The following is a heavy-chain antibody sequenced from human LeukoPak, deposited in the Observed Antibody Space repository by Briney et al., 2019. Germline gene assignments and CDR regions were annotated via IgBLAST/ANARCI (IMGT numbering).Heavy chain of an antibody. Sequence: PSETLSLTCTVSGGSISSYYWGWIRQPPGKGLEWIGSIHYSGSTYYNPSLKSRVTISLDTSKNQFSLKLTSVTAADTAVYYCARVGGITMIVVIIGDAFDIWGQGTMVTVSS. D-gene: IGHD3-22*01. V-gene: IGHV4-39*07. CDR2: IHYSGST. J-gene: IGHJ3*02. CDR1: GGSISSYY. CDR3: ARVGGITMIVVIIGDAFDI.